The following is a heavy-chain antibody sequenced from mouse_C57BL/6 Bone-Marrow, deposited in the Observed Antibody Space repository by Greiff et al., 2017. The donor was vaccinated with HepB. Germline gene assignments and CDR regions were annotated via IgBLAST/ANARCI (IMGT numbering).Heavy chain of an antibody. CDR2: IDPENGDT. Sequence: EVQLQQSGAELVRPGASVKLSCTASGFNIKDDYMHWVKQRPEQGLEWIGWIDPENGDTEYASKFQGKATITADTSSNTAYLQLSSLASEDTAVYYCTTCGTSCAYWGQGTLVTVSA. CDR3: TTCGTSCAY. CDR1: GFNIKDDY. J-gene: IGHJ3*01. D-gene: IGHD1-1*01. V-gene: IGHV14-4*01.